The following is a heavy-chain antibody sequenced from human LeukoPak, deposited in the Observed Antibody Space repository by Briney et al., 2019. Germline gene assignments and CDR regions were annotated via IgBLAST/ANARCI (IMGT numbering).Heavy chain of an antibody. D-gene: IGHD3-22*01. CDR2: IKQDGSEK. Sequence: QSGGSLRLSCAASGFTFSSYWMSWVRQAPGKGLEWVANIKQDGSEKYYMDSVKGRFTISRDNAKNSLYLQMNSLRAEDTAVYFCAGHYDSSGYRVDVFDIWGQGTMVTVSS. V-gene: IGHV3-7*01. CDR3: AGHYDSSGYRVDVFDI. J-gene: IGHJ3*02. CDR1: GFTFSSYW.